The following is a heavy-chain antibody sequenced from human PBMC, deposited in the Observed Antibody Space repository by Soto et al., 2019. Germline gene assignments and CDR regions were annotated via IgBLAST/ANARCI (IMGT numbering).Heavy chain of an antibody. V-gene: IGHV3-53*01. CDR3: ARGWELPAFEI. CDR1: GFTVSSNY. D-gene: IGHD1-26*01. Sequence: PGGSLRLSCAASGFTVSSNYMSWVRQAPGKGLEWVSVIYSGGSTYYADSVKGRFTISRDNSKNTLYLQMDSLRAEDTAVYYCARGWELPAFEIWGQGTMVPVS. J-gene: IGHJ3*02. CDR2: IYSGGST.